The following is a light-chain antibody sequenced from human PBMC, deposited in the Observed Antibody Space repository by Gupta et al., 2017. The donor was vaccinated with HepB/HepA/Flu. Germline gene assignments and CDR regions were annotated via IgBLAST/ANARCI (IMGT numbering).Light chain of an antibody. CDR3: CSYAGSSTGEDVV. CDR2: EVS. J-gene: IGLJ2*01. V-gene: IGLV2-23*02. Sequence: QSALTLPASVSGSPGQSITISCTGPSSDVGSYNLVSWYQQHPRKAPKLMIYEVSKRPSGVANRVSGSKSGNTASFTITGLQAEDEADYYCCSYAGSSTGEDVVFGGGTKLTVL. CDR1: SSDVGSYNL.